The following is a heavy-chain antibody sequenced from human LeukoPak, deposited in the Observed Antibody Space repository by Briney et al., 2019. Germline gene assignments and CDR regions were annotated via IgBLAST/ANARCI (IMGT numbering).Heavy chain of an antibody. Sequence: SVKVSCKASGGTFSSCAISWVRQAPGQGLEWMGRIIPILGIANYAQKFQGRVTITADKSTSTAYMELSSLRSEDTAVYYCATQITVTTRGVAFDIWGQGTMVTVSS. D-gene: IGHD4-17*01. CDR1: GGTFSSCA. V-gene: IGHV1-69*04. CDR3: ATQITVTTRGVAFDI. J-gene: IGHJ3*02. CDR2: IIPILGIA.